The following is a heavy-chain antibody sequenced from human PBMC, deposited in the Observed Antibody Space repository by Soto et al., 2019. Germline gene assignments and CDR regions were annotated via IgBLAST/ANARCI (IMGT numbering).Heavy chain of an antibody. Sequence: SETLSLTCTVSGGSISSYYWSWIRQPPGKGLEWIGYIYYSGSTNYNPSLKSRVTISVDTSKNQFSLKLSSVTAADTAVYYCARGRGSSSPRRRLYYYYGMDVWGQGTTVTVSS. D-gene: IGHD6-6*01. CDR3: ARGRGSSSPRRRLYYYYGMDV. J-gene: IGHJ6*02. CDR1: GGSISSYY. V-gene: IGHV4-59*01. CDR2: IYYSGST.